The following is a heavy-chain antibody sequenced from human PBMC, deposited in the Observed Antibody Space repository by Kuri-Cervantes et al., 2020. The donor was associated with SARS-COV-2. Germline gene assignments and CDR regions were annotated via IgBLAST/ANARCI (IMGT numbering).Heavy chain of an antibody. CDR3: AREYRGFYGMDV. D-gene: IGHD1-14*01. CDR2: INHSGST. V-gene: IGHV4-34*01. Sequence: SETLSLTCAVYGGSFSDYYWSWVRQPPGKGLEWIGEINHSGSTNYNPSLKSRVTMSVDTSKNQFSLKLSSVTAADTAVYYCAREYRGFYGMDVWGQGTTVTVSS. CDR1: GGSFSDYY. J-gene: IGHJ6*02.